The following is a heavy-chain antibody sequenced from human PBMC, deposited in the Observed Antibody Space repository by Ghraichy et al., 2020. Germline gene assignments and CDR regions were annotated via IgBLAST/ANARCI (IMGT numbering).Heavy chain of an antibody. D-gene: IGHD6-19*01. J-gene: IGHJ4*02. CDR2: ISGTGLCT. CDR1: GFSFSDYY. CDR3: ARSPQSSGWYWGGY. V-gene: IGHV3-11*06. Sequence: GGSLRLSCAASGFSFSDYYMSWIRQAPGKGLELVSYISGTGLCTNYADSVRGRFTVSRDNAKNSLYLQMNSLRADDTAVYYCARSPQSSGWYWGGYWGQGTLVTVSS.